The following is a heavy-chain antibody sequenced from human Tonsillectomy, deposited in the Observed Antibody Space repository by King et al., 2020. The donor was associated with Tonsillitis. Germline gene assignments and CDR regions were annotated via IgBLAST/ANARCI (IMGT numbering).Heavy chain of an antibody. CDR3: AREDNAWGGPYYFDY. CDR2: ISRSGAYI. Sequence: VQLVESGGGLVTPGGSLRLSCAASGFTFSSYSMNWVRQAPGKGLEWVSSISRSGAYIYYADSLKGRFTISRDNAKNSLYLQLNSLRAEDTAIYYCAREDNAWGGPYYFDYWGQGTLFTVSS. CDR1: GFTFSSYS. D-gene: IGHD3-16*01. V-gene: IGHV3-21*01. J-gene: IGHJ4*02.